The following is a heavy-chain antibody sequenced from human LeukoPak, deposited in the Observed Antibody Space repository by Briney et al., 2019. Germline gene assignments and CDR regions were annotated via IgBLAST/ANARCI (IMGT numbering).Heavy chain of an antibody. CDR1: GFTFSTYA. CDR2: ISGGGGST. CDR3: AKIQGDCIVYYFYGMDV. Sequence: GGSLRLSCAASGFTFSTYAMSWVRQAPGKGLEWVSAISGGGGSTYYAASVKGRFTISRDNSKNTLYLQMNGLRAEDTAVYYCAKIQGDCIVYYFYGMDVWGQGTTVTVSS. J-gene: IGHJ6*02. D-gene: IGHD2-21*02. V-gene: IGHV3-23*01.